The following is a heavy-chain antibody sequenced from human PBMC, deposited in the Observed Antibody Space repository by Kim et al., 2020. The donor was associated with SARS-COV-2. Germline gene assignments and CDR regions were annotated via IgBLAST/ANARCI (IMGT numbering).Heavy chain of an antibody. D-gene: IGHD6-13*01. CDR3: ARDFEGVYSSSWYYFDY. CDR1: GYTFTSYG. CDR2: ISAYNGNT. J-gene: IGHJ4*02. V-gene: IGHV1-18*01. Sequence: ASVKVSCKASGYTFTSYGISWVRQAPGQGLEWMGWISAYNGNTNYAQKLQGRVTMTTDTSTSTAYMELRSLRSDDTAVYYCARDFEGVYSSSWYYFDYWGQGTLVTVSS.